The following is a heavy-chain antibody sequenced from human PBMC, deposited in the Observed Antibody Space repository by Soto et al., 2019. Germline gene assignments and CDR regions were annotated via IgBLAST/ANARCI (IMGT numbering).Heavy chain of an antibody. CDR2: ITDSGGST. V-gene: IGHV3-23*01. CDR3: AKDEFDY. Sequence: EVHLLESGGGLVQPGESLRLSCAASGFIFSNHAMSWVRQAPGKGLEWVSAITDSGGSTYYADSVKGRFTVSRDNSKNTLYLQINSLRAEDTALYYGAKDEFDYWGQGTLVTVSS. J-gene: IGHJ4*02. CDR1: GFIFSNHA.